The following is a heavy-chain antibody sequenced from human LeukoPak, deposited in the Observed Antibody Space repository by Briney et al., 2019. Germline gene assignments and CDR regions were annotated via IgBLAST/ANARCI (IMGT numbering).Heavy chain of an antibody. CDR3: ARDFAPCGGDCYSDV. CDR2: INPNSGGT. V-gene: IGHV1-2*02. CDR1: GYTFTGYY. J-gene: IGHJ6*04. Sequence: ASVKVSCKASGYTFTGYYMHWVRQAPGQGLEWMGWINPNSGGTNYAQKFQGRVTMTRDTSISTAYMELSRLRSDDTAVYYCARDFAPCGGDCYSDVWGKGTTVTVSS. D-gene: IGHD2-21*01.